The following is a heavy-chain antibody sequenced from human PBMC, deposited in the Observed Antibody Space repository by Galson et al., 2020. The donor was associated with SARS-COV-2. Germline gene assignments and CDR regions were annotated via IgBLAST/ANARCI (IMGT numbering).Heavy chain of an antibody. D-gene: IGHD2-21*01. V-gene: IGHV1-46*04. CDR1: GYTFISFY. Sequence: ASVTVSCKASGYTFISFYIHWVRQAPGQGLEWMGVINPSGDITSYAQKLRGRVTVTRDMSTQTVYMELSSLTSEDTAVYYCAREWGDINSSGLDYWGQGSLVVVSS. CDR2: INPSGDIT. J-gene: IGHJ4*02. CDR3: AREWGDINSSGLDY.